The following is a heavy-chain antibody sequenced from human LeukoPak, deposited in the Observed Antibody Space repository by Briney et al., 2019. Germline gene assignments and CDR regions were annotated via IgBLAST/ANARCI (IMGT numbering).Heavy chain of an antibody. D-gene: IGHD1-26*01. CDR2: TYYRSKWYN. CDR3: ARGGLVGATTGKRNWFDP. CDR1: GDSVSSNSAA. Sequence: SQTLSLTCAISGDSVSSNSAAWNWIRQSPSRGLEWLGRTYYRSKWYNDYALSVKSRITISPDTSKNQFSLQLNSVAPEDTAVYYCARGGLVGATTGKRNWFDPWGQGTLVTVSS. J-gene: IGHJ5*02. V-gene: IGHV6-1*01.